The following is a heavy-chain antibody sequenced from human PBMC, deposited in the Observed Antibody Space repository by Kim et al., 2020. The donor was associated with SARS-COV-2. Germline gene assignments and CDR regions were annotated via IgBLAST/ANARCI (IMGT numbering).Heavy chain of an antibody. CDR2: IYYSGST. CDR3: ARARLRGLIVVDCFDY. CDR1: GGSISSGGYY. D-gene: IGHD2-15*01. V-gene: IGHV4-31*03. J-gene: IGHJ4*02. Sequence: SETLSLTCTVSGGSISSGGYYWSWIRQHPGKGLEWIGYIYYSGSTYYNPSLKSRVTISVDTSKNQFSLKLSSVTAADTAVYYCARARLRGLIVVDCFDYWGQGTLVTVSS.